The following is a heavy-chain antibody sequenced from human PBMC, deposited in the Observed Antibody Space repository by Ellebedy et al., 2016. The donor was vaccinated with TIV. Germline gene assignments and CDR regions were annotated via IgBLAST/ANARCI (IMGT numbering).Heavy chain of an antibody. CDR1: GGSINSEFW. CDR2: IYHSGST. CDR3: AGGSYTPYGMDV. D-gene: IGHD3-10*01. Sequence: SETLSLTCAISGGSINSEFWWSWVRQPPGKGLEWLGEIYHSGSTTYNPSLKGRVTMSVDKSNNHFSLRLSSVTAADTAVYYCAGGSYTPYGMDVWGRGTTVIVSS. J-gene: IGHJ6*02. V-gene: IGHV4-4*02.